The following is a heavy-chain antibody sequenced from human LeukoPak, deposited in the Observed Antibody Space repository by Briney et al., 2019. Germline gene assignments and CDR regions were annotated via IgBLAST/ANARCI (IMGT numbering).Heavy chain of an antibody. J-gene: IGHJ5*02. D-gene: IGHD2-2*01. V-gene: IGHV4-59*01. Sequence: SETLSLTCTVSGASISTYYWSWIRQPPGKGLEWIGYGYYSGTTNYNPSLNSRLTISVGTSKNQFSLKLSSVTAEDTAVYYCARDVRHRYCSSTSCYRGWFDPWGQGTLVTVSS. CDR2: GYYSGTT. CDR1: GASISTYY. CDR3: ARDVRHRYCSSTSCYRGWFDP.